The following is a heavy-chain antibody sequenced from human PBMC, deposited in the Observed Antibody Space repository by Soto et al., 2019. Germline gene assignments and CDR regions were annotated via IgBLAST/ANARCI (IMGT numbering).Heavy chain of an antibody. CDR1: GFTFSSYG. J-gene: IGHJ6*02. D-gene: IGHD3-3*01. Sequence: QVQLVESGGGVVQPGRSLRLSCAASGFTFSSYGMHWVRQAPGKGLEWVAVISYDGSNKYYADSVKGRFTIFRDNSKNPPYLQMNSLGAEDTAVYYCAKGLDLWSGYPEPTYNYGMDVWGQGTTVTVSS. CDR2: ISYDGSNK. CDR3: AKGLDLWSGYPEPTYNYGMDV. V-gene: IGHV3-30*18.